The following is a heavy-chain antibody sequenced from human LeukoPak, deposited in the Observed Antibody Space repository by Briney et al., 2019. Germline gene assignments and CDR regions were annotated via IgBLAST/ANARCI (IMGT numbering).Heavy chain of an antibody. V-gene: IGHV3-23*01. CDR3: ANQGLVIIRVRDYYMDV. D-gene: IGHD3-9*01. J-gene: IGHJ6*03. CDR2: ISGSGGST. Sequence: GGSLRLSCAASGFTFSSYAMSWVRQAPGKGLEWVSAISGSGGSTYYADSVKGRFTISRDNSKNTLYLQMNSLRAEDTAVYYCANQGLVIIRVRDYYMDVWGKGTTVTVSS. CDR1: GFTFSSYA.